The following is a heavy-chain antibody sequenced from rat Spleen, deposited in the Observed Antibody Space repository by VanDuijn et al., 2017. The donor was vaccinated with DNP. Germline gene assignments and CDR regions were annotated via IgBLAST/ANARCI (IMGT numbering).Heavy chain of an antibody. CDR1: GFTFSDYY. D-gene: IGHD1-9*01. Sequence: EVQLVESGGDLVQPGRSLTLSCAASGFTFSDYYMAWVRQAPKKGLEWVASINYDGSSIYYGDSVKGRFTMSRDNAKSTLYLQMNSLRSEDTATYYCASHTYYGYNFFVYWGQGVMVTVSS. CDR3: ASHTYYGYNFFVY. J-gene: IGHJ2*01. CDR2: INYDGSSI. V-gene: IGHV5-22*01.